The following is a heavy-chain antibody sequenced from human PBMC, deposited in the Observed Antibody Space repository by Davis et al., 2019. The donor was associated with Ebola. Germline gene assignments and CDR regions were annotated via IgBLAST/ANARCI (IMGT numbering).Heavy chain of an antibody. V-gene: IGHV1-8*01. CDR3: ARGGAVGDY. CDR1: AYTFTSYD. Sequence: ASSLISSKASAYTFTSYDINWSRPATGQGLEWMGWMNPNSGNTGYAQKFQGRVTMTRNTSISTAYMELSSLRSEDTAVYYWARGGAVGDYWGQGTLVTVSS. J-gene: IGHJ4*02. CDR2: MNPNSGNT. D-gene: IGHD4-23*01.